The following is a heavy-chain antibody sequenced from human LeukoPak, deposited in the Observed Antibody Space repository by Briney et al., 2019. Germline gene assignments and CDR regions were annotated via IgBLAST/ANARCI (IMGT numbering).Heavy chain of an antibody. J-gene: IGHJ4*02. V-gene: IGHV3-21*01. D-gene: IGHD6-13*01. Sequence: GGSLRLSCAASGFTFSNFAMTWVRQAPGKGLEWVSSIIGSSSTYYADSLKGRFTISRDNAKNSLYLQMNSLRAEDTAVYYCARIGAGSSRDYWGQGTLVTVSS. CDR1: GFTFSNFA. CDR2: IIGSSST. CDR3: ARIGAGSSRDY.